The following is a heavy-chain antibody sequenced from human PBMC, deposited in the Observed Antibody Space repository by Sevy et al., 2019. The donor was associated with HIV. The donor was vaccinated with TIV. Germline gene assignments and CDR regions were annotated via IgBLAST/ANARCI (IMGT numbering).Heavy chain of an antibody. CDR3: ARGLVLSENWVDP. CDR1: GGSISSGDYY. D-gene: IGHD2-2*01. CDR2: IYYSGST. J-gene: IGHJ5*02. V-gene: IGHV4-30-4*01. Sequence: SETLSLTCTVSGGSISSGDYYWSWIRQPPGKGLEWIGYIYYSGSTYYNPSLKSRVTISVDTSKNQFSLKLSSVTAADTAVYYCARGLVLSENWVDPWGQGTLVTVSS.